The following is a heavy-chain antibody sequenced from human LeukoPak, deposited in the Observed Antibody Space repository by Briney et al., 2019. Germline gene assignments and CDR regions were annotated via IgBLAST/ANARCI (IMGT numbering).Heavy chain of an antibody. D-gene: IGHD3-16*02. CDR2: ISGSGGST. CDR1: GFSFSSFS. Sequence: AGGSLRLSCAASGFSFSSFSMNWVRPAPGKGLEWVSAISGSGGSTYYADSVKGRFTISRDNSKNTLYLQMNSLRAEDTAVYYCAKVGSPGMITFGGVIAAFDYWGQGTLVTVSS. V-gene: IGHV3-23*01. J-gene: IGHJ4*02. CDR3: AKVGSPGMITFGGVIAAFDY.